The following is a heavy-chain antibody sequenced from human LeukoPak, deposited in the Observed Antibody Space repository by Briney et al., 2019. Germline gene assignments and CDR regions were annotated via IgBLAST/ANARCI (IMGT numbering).Heavy chain of an antibody. CDR2: ISYDGSNK. J-gene: IGHJ4*02. Sequence: GGSLRLSCAASGFTFSSYGMHWVRQAPGKGLEWVAVISYDGSNKYYADSVKGRFTISRDNSKNTLYLQINSLRAEDTAVYYCARDILTSGYYVFDYWGQGTLVTVSS. D-gene: IGHD3-22*01. CDR3: ARDILTSGYYVFDY. CDR1: GFTFSSYG. V-gene: IGHV3-30*03.